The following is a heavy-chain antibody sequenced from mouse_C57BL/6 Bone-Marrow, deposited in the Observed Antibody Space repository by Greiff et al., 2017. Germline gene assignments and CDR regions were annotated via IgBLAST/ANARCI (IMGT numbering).Heavy chain of an antibody. CDR3: ARRVGENLDYAMDY. J-gene: IGHJ4*01. CDR1: GYTFTSYW. D-gene: IGHD1-1*02. Sequence: VQLQQPGAELVKPGASVKMSCKASGYTFTSYWITWVKQRPGQGLEWIGDIYPGSGSTNYNEKFKSKATLTVDTSSRTAYMQLSSLTSEDSAVYYCARRVGENLDYAMDYWGQGTSVTVSS. CDR2: IYPGSGST. V-gene: IGHV1-55*01.